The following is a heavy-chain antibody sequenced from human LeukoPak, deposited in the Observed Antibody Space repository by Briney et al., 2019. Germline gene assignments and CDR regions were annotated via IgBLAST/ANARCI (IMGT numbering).Heavy chain of an antibody. J-gene: IGHJ5*02. V-gene: IGHV1-8*01. Sequence: ASVKVSCKASGYTFTSYDINWVRQATGQGLEWMGWMNPNSGNTGYAQKFQGRVTITRNTSISTAYMELSSLRSEDTAVYYCARGPYCSSTGCYNPAVFDPWGQGTLVTVSS. D-gene: IGHD2-2*02. CDR3: ARGPYCSSTGCYNPAVFDP. CDR2: MNPNSGNT. CDR1: GYTFTSYD.